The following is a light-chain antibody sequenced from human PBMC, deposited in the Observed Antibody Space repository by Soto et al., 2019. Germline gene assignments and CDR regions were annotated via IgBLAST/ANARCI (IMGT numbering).Light chain of an antibody. CDR3: QQYDNWPLS. J-gene: IGKJ4*01. V-gene: IGKV3-15*01. Sequence: EIVMTQSPVTLSVSPGEGATLSCRASQSVSRSLAWYQQKPGQAPRLLIFGASTRATGIPARFSGSGSGTEFTLTISSLESEDFAVYYCQQYDNWPLSFGGGTKVVIK. CDR1: QSVSRS. CDR2: GAS.